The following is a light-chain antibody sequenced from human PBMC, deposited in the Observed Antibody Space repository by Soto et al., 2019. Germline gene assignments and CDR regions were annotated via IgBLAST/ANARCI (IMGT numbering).Light chain of an antibody. CDR3: QQYNSYSPYT. J-gene: IGKJ2*01. V-gene: IGKV1-5*01. CDR2: DAS. CDR1: QSISSW. Sequence: DIPMTQSPSTLSASVGDRVTITCRASQSISSWLAWYQQKPGKAPKLLIYDASFLESGVPSRFSGSGSGTEFTLTISSLQPDDFATYYCQQYNSYSPYTFGQGTKLEIK.